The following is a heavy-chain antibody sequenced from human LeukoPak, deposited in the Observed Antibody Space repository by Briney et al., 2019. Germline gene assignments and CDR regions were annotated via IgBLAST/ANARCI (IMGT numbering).Heavy chain of an antibody. V-gene: IGHV3-48*01. CDR2: IRSSSET. J-gene: IGHJ5*02. CDR3: ARDAGNSGYGCDL. D-gene: IGHD5-12*01. CDR1: GFIFSQYS. Sequence: GGSLRLSCAASGFIFSQYSMNWVRQAPGKGLEWVSHIRSSSETFYADSVKGRFTISRDNARNSLYLQMNNLRGEDTATYYCARDAGNSGYGCDLWGQGTLVTVSS.